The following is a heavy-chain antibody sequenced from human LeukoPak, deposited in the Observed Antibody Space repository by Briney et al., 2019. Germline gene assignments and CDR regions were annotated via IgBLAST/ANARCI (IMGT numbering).Heavy chain of an antibody. J-gene: IGHJ3*02. CDR2: IYYSGST. CDR3: ARGVPPLDAFDI. D-gene: IGHD1-1*01. CDR1: GGSTSSSSYY. Sequence: SETLSLTCTVSGGSTSSSSYYWGWIRQPPGKGLEWIGSIYYSGSTYYNPSLKSRVTISVDTSKNQFSLKLSSVTAADTAVYYCARGVPPLDAFDIWGQGTMVTVSS. V-gene: IGHV4-39*01.